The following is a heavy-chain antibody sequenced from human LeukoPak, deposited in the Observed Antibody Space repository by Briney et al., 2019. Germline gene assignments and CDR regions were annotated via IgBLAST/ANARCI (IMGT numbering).Heavy chain of an antibody. CDR3: ARATPLLDDYGDYGPGSNRFDP. CDR2: IYYSGST. Sequence: SETLSLTCTVSGGSISSYYWSWIRQPPGKGLEWIGYIYYSGSTNYNPSLKSRVTISVDTSKNQFSLKLSSVTAADTAVYYCARATPLLDDYGDYGPGSNRFDPWGQGTLVTVSS. V-gene: IGHV4-59*01. J-gene: IGHJ5*02. CDR1: GGSISSYY. D-gene: IGHD4-17*01.